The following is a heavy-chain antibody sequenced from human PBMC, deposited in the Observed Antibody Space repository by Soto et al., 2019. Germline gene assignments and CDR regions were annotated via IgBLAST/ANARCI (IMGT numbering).Heavy chain of an antibody. CDR1: GYNFTSYW. V-gene: IGHV5-51*01. CDR3: AKPSNTATYAMYV. J-gene: IGHJ6*02. Sequence: GESLKLSCKGSGYNFTSYWIGWVRQMPGKGLEWMGIIYPGVSDTKYSPSFQGQVTISADKSISTAYLQWSSLKASDTAMYYCAKPSNTATYAMYVWGQGPQVTVAS. D-gene: IGHD5-18*01. CDR2: IYPGVSDT.